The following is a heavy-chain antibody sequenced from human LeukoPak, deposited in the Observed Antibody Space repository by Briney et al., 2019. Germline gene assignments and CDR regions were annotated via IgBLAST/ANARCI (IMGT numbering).Heavy chain of an antibody. CDR2: IYYSGST. J-gene: IGHJ6*02. Sequence: SEALSLTCTVSGGSISSYYWSWIRQPPGKGLEWIGYIYYSGSTNYNPSLKSRVTISVDTSKNQFSLKLSSVTAADTAVYYCARDVGSYYGMDVWGQGTTVTVSS. D-gene: IGHD3-10*01. V-gene: IGHV4-59*01. CDR1: GGSISSYY. CDR3: ARDVGSYYGMDV.